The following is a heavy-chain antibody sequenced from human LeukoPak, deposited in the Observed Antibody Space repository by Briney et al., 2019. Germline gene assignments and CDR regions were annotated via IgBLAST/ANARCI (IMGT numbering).Heavy chain of an antibody. Sequence: PGGSLRLSCAASGFIFNSYNMHWVRQAPGKGLEWVALIRHDGSNQYYADSVKGRFAISRDNSKNTLYLQMNSLRAEDTAVYYCARVLSGRGSLYDYYYYMDVWGKGTTVTISS. CDR2: IRHDGSNQ. D-gene: IGHD3-10*01. CDR3: ARVLSGRGSLYDYYYYMDV. J-gene: IGHJ6*03. CDR1: GFIFNSYN. V-gene: IGHV3-30*02.